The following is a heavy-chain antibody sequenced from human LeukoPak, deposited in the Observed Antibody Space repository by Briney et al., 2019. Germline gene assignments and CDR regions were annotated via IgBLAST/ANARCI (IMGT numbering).Heavy chain of an antibody. CDR3: ARVRGGNRGDAFDI. CDR2: ISGSGAGT. V-gene: IGHV3-23*01. CDR1: AFTFSSYG. J-gene: IGHJ3*02. Sequence: GGSLRLSCAASAFTFSSYGMGWVRQAPGKGLDWVSSISGSGAGTYYADSMKGRFTISRDNSKNTLYVQMKSLGAEDTALYYCARVRGGNRGDAFDIWGQGTMVTVSS. D-gene: IGHD4-23*01.